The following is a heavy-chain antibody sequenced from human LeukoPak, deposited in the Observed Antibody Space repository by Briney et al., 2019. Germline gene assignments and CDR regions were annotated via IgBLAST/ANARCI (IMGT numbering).Heavy chain of an antibody. CDR2: IWYDGSKK. D-gene: IGHD3-22*01. Sequence: GGSLRLSCAASGFTFISYWMHWVRQAPGKGLEWVAVIWYDGSKKYYADSVKGRFTISRDNSKNTLYLQMNSLRAEDTAVYYCARAQDYDSSGYVDGFDIWGQGTMVTVSS. J-gene: IGHJ3*02. V-gene: IGHV3-33*08. CDR3: ARAQDYDSSGYVDGFDI. CDR1: GFTFISYW.